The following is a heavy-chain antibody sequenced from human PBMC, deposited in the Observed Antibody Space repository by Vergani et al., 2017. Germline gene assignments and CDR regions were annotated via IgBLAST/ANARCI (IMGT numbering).Heavy chain of an antibody. CDR3: TTGELYCGGDCYLYAFDI. D-gene: IGHD2-21*02. Sequence: EVQLVESGGGLVKPGGSLRLSCAASGFTFSNAWMSWVRQAPGKGLEWVGRIKSKTDGGTTDYAAPVKGRFTISRDDSKNTLYLQMNSLKTEDTAVYYCTTGELYCGGDCYLYAFDIWGQGTMVTVSS. V-gene: IGHV3-15*01. J-gene: IGHJ3*02. CDR2: IKSKTDGGTT. CDR1: GFTFSNAW.